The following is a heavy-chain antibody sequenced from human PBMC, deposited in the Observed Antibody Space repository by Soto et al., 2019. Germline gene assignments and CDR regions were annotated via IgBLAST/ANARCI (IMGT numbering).Heavy chain of an antibody. CDR3: ARGLRGAYGMEV. CDR1: GFTFSDHW. D-gene: IGHD2-21*01. CDR2: IKGDGSIT. J-gene: IGHJ6*02. V-gene: IGHV3-74*01. Sequence: EVQLVESGGGLVQPGGSLRLSCAASGFTFSDHWIHWVRQGPGEGLVWVSRIKGDGSITNYADSVKGRFTISRDNAKNTVYLQINSLRVEDTALYYCARGLRGAYGMEVWGQGTTVTVSS.